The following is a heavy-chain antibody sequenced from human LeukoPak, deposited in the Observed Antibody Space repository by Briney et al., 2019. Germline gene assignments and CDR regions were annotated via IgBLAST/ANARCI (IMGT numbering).Heavy chain of an antibody. V-gene: IGHV4-59*08. D-gene: IGHD2/OR15-2a*01. CDR3: AGHHPRNTVDF. Sequence: SETLSLTCTVSGGSISSYYWGWIRQPPGKGLEWVGYMSNSGSTNSNPSLRSRVTISVDTSKEQFSLKLSSVTAADTAVYYCAGHHPRNTVDFWGQGTLVTVSS. CDR1: GGSISSYY. J-gene: IGHJ4*02. CDR2: MSNSGST.